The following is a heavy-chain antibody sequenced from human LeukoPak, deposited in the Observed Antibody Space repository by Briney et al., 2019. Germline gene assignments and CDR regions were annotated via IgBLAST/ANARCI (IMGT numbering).Heavy chain of an antibody. Sequence: SETLSLTCAVYGGSFSGYYWSWIRQPPGKGLEWIGSIYYSGSTYYNPSLKSRATISVDTSKNQFSLKLNSVTATDTAVYYCARHYGPWGQGTLVTVSS. CDR3: ARHYGP. V-gene: IGHV4-34*01. CDR1: GGSFSGYY. D-gene: IGHD3-16*01. J-gene: IGHJ4*02. CDR2: IYYSGST.